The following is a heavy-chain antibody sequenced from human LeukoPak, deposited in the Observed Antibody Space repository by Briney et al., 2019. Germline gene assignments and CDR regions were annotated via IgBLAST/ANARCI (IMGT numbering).Heavy chain of an antibody. D-gene: IGHD2-21*01. CDR3: AKAQRFLAYAHYFDY. CDR2: ISGSGGST. Sequence: GGSLRLSCAASGFTFSSYAMSWVRQVPGKGLEWVSAISGSGGSTYYADSAKGRFTISRDNSKNTLYLQMNSLRAEDTAVYYCAKAQRFLAYAHYFDYWGQGTLVTVSS. CDR1: GFTFSSYA. V-gene: IGHV3-23*01. J-gene: IGHJ4*02.